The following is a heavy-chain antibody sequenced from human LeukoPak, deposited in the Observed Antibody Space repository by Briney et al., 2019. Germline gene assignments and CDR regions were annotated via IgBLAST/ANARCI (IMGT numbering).Heavy chain of an antibody. D-gene: IGHD6-19*01. V-gene: IGHV1-46*01. CDR1: GYSFTTYY. CDR2: IKPSGSST. J-gene: IGHJ4*02. CDR3: ARVHDSDWYFDY. Sequence: ASVKVSYKASGYSFTTYYMHRVRQAPGQGLEGMGIIKPSGSSTSYEQKFQDRVTMTRDTSTSTVYMELSSLRSEDTAVYYCARVHDSDWYFDYWGQGTLVTVSS.